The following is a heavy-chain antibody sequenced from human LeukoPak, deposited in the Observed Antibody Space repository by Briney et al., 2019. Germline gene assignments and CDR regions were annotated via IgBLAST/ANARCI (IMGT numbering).Heavy chain of an antibody. CDR1: GGSFSGYY. CDR2: INHSGST. J-gene: IGHJ4*02. V-gene: IGHV4-34*01. D-gene: IGHD6-19*01. Sequence: PSETLSLTCAVYGGSFSGYYWSWIRQPPGKGLEWIGEINHSGSTNYNPSLKSRVTISVDTSKNQFPLKLSSVTAADTAVYYCARVTRGWYDLFDYWGQGTLVTVSS. CDR3: ARVTRGWYDLFDY.